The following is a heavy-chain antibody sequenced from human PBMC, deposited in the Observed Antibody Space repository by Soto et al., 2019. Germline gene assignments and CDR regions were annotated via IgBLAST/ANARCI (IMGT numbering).Heavy chain of an antibody. CDR1: GYTFSGFY. D-gene: IGHD6-19*01. V-gene: IGHV1-2*02. CDR3: ASAAVTGTAGLDF. CDR2: INPNSGGT. Sequence: ASVKISCKASGYTFSGFYMHWVRQAPGQGLEWMGWINPNSGGTKSAEKFQGRVTMTRDTSISTAYMELSRLTSDDTAVYYCASAAVTGTAGLDFWGQGTQVTVSS. J-gene: IGHJ4*02.